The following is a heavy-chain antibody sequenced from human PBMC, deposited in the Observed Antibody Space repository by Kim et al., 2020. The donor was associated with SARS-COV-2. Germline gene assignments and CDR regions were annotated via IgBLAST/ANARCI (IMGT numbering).Heavy chain of an antibody. CDR2: ISGSGTT. CDR1: GFTFSSYA. Sequence: GGSLRLSGEASGFTFSSYAMTWVRQAPGKGLEWVSAISGSGTTYYADSVKGRFTISRDNSKNTVYLQMNSVGAEDTALYYCAKSYYASGGGRYFQYWGQGTLVTVSS. D-gene: IGHD3-10*01. J-gene: IGHJ1*01. CDR3: AKSYYASGGGRYFQY. V-gene: IGHV3-23*01.